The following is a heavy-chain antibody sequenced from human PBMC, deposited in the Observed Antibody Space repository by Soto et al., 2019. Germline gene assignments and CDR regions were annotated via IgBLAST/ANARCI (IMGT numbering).Heavy chain of an antibody. V-gene: IGHV3-7*01. CDR3: EQDSVYGSGASVNHYRDY. D-gene: IGHD3-10*01. CDR2: IKMDASEK. Sequence: PGGSLRLSCAASGFTFGSYWMSWVRQAPGKGLEWLATIKMDASEKKYVDSVKGRFTMSRDNAKNSLYLQMDSLRAEDTAVYYCEQDSVYGSGASVNHYRDYCSHGTLLTVS. CDR1: GFTFGSYW. J-gene: IGHJ4*01.